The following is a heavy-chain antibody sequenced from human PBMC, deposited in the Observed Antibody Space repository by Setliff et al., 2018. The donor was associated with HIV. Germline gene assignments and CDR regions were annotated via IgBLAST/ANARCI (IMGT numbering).Heavy chain of an antibody. CDR2: IYTSRGS. Sequence: SETLSLTCTVSGGSISSYYWSWIRQPPGKGLEWIGYIYTSRGSSYNASLKSRVTISVDTSKNQFSLKLTSVTAADTAVYYCARLSGDYYYFDYWGQGTLVTVSS. D-gene: IGHD2-21*02. CDR1: GGSISSYY. CDR3: ARLSGDYYYFDY. J-gene: IGHJ4*02. V-gene: IGHV4-4*09.